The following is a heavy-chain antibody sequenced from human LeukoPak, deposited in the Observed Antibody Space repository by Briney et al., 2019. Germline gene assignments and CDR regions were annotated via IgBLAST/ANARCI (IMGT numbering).Heavy chain of an antibody. CDR3: ARDGHDYVWGSYRPIDY. V-gene: IGHV3-48*01. Sequence: TGGSLRLSCAASGFTFSSYSMNWVRQAPGKGLEWVSYISSSSSTIYYADSVKGRFTISRDNAKNSLYLQMNSLRAEDTAVYYCARDGHDYVWGSYRPIDYWGQGTLVPVSS. CDR2: ISSSSSTI. J-gene: IGHJ4*02. CDR1: GFTFSSYS. D-gene: IGHD3-16*02.